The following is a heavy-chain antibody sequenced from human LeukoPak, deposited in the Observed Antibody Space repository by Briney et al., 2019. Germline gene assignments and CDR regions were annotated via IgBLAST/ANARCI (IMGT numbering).Heavy chain of an antibody. CDR1: GGSFSDYS. V-gene: IGHV4-34*01. Sequence: SETLSLTCAAYGGSFSDYSWTWIRQAPGKGLEWIGEINPSGRFSYNPSLKSRLTISVDASKNQFSLNLRSLTAADTAVYYCARGRQEVSMIVVVMTAVSYYLDVWGKGTTVTVS. D-gene: IGHD3-22*01. CDR2: INPSGRF. CDR3: ARGRQEVSMIVVVMTAVSYYLDV. J-gene: IGHJ6*03.